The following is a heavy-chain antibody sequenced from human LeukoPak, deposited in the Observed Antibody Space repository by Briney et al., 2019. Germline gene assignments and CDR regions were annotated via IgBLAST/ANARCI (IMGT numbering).Heavy chain of an antibody. Sequence: SQTLSLTCTVSGGSISSGSYYWSWIRQPAGKGLEWIGSFYHTGSTYYNPSLKSRVTVSGDTSKNQFSLKLSSVTAADTAVYYCARDMGWNGLVDSWGQGTLVTVSS. V-gene: IGHV4-61*02. D-gene: IGHD1-1*01. CDR2: FYHTGST. CDR1: GGSISSGSYY. J-gene: IGHJ4*02. CDR3: ARDMGWNGLVDS.